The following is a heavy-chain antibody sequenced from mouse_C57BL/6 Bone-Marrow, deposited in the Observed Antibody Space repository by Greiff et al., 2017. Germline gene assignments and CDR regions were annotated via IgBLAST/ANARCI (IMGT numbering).Heavy chain of an antibody. Sequence: VQLQQPGAELVRPGSSVKLSCKASGYTFTSYWMHWVKQRPIQGLEWIGNIDPSDSETHYNQKFKDKATLTVDKSSSTAYMQLSSLTSEDSAVYYCASLIYYYGSGYGDYWGQGTTLTVSS. J-gene: IGHJ2*01. D-gene: IGHD1-1*01. V-gene: IGHV1-52*01. CDR1: GYTFTSYW. CDR2: IDPSDSET. CDR3: ASLIYYYGSGYGDY.